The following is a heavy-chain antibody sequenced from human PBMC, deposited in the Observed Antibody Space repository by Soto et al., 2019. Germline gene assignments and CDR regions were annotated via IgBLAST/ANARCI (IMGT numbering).Heavy chain of an antibody. D-gene: IGHD2-15*01. J-gene: IGHJ6*02. Sequence: GGSLRLSCAASGFTFSNAWMNWVRQAPGKGLEWVGRIKSKTDGGTTDYAAPVKGRFTISRDDSKNTLYLQMNSLKTEDTAVYYCTTDLCYRDYYYYYGMDVWGQGTTVTVSS. CDR2: IKSKTDGGTT. CDR3: TTDLCYRDYYYYYGMDV. V-gene: IGHV3-15*07. CDR1: GFTFSNAW.